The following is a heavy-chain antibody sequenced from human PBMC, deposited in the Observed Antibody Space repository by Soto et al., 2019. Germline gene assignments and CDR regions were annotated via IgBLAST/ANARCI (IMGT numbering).Heavy chain of an antibody. J-gene: IGHJ4*02. Sequence: ASVKVSCKASGYTFTRYGMSWVRHAPGQGLECMGLISTFHGNTTNAQKFQGSVTMTTDTSTSTAYMELRSLTSDDTAICCCARDTYDTTGYPLDYCGQGTLVSV. CDR2: ISTFHGNT. CDR1: GYTFTRYG. CDR3: ARDTYDTTGYPLDY. D-gene: IGHD3-22*01. V-gene: IGHV1-18*04.